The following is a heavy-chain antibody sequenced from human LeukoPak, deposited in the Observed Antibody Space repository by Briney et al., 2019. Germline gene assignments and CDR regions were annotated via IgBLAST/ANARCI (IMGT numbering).Heavy chain of an antibody. J-gene: IGHJ4*02. CDR3: ARSRMVVAAPFDY. CDR1: GFTFSSYA. Sequence: PAGSLRLYCAASGFTFSSYAMSWLRQAPGNGLEWVSAISGSGGSTYYADSVKGRFTISRDNSKNTLYLQMNSLRAEDTAVYYCARSRMVVAAPFDYWGQGTLVTVSS. D-gene: IGHD2-15*01. V-gene: IGHV3-23*01. CDR2: ISGSGGST.